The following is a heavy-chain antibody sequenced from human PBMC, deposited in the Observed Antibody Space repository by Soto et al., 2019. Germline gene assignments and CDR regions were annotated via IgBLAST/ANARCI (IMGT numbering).Heavy chain of an antibody. CDR1: GFTFSSYG. Sequence: PGGSLRLSCAASGFTFSSYGMHWVRQAPGKGLEWVAVISYDGSNKYYADSVKGRFTISRDNSKNTLYLQMNSLRAEDTAVYYCAKDGPGYDSSGYYEFDYWGQGTLVTVSS. V-gene: IGHV3-30*18. J-gene: IGHJ4*02. CDR2: ISYDGSNK. D-gene: IGHD3-22*01. CDR3: AKDGPGYDSSGYYEFDY.